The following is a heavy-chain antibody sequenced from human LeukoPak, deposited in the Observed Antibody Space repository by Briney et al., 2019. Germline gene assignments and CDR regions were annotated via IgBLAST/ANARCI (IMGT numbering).Heavy chain of an antibody. CDR3: ARGSGSSWSHVFFDY. V-gene: IGHV4-34*01. CDR1: GGSFSGYY. CDR2: INHSGST. D-gene: IGHD6-13*01. Sequence: PSETLSLTCAVYGGSFSGYYWSWIRQPPGKWLEWIGEINHSGSTNYNPSLKSRVTISVDTSKNQFSLKLSSVTAADTAVYYCARGSGSSWSHVFFDYWGQGTLVTVSS. J-gene: IGHJ4*02.